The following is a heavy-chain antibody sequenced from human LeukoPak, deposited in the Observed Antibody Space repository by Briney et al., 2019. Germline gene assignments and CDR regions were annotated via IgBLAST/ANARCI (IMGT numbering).Heavy chain of an antibody. D-gene: IGHD6-13*01. V-gene: IGHV3-66*01. CDR2: VYSGAST. CDR3: ARDANPHSSTWYGSWFDP. Sequence: GGSLRFSGAASGFTVSSKFMSWVRQAPGKGLEWVSVVYSGASTYYADSVKGIFTISRDDSRNTMYLQMNSLRAEDTAVYYCARDANPHSSTWYGSWFDPWGQGTLVTVSS. J-gene: IGHJ5*02. CDR1: GFTVSSKF.